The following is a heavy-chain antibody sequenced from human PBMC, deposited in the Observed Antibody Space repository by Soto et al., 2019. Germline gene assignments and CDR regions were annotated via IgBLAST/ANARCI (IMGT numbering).Heavy chain of an antibody. V-gene: IGHV1-2*02. Sequence: QVHLVQSGDEVGEPGASVKVSCKASGYNFNDYFMHWVRQAPGQGLEWMGWIKPRSGETKYEQKFHGRVTLTSDMSISTAYMEGTLVTSEDTTVYFFAAGTGADTLDYWGQGTLVIVST. CDR1: GYNFNDYF. CDR2: IKPRSGET. J-gene: IGHJ4*02. D-gene: IGHD3-9*01. CDR3: AAGTGADTLDY.